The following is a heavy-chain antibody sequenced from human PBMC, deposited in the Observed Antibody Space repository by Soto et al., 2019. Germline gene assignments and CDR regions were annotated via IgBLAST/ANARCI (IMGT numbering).Heavy chain of an antibody. J-gene: IGHJ6*02. CDR1: GYTFTGYY. Sequence: ASVKVSCKASGYTFTGYYMHWVRQAPGQGLEWMGWINPNSGGTNYAQKFQGWVTMTRDTSISTAYMELSRLRSDDTAVYYCAREAKGSGMFPYGMDVWGQGTTVTVSS. D-gene: IGHD3-10*01. V-gene: IGHV1-2*04. CDR2: INPNSGGT. CDR3: AREAKGSGMFPYGMDV.